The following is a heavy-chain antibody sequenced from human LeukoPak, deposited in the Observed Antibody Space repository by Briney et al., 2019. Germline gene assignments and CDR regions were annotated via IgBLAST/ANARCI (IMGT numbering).Heavy chain of an antibody. CDR3: ARVMGVYSGSYAAIDY. J-gene: IGHJ4*02. V-gene: IGHV3-66*01. D-gene: IGHD1-26*01. CDR2: IYDSGIT. CDR1: GFTVSTNY. Sequence: QPGGSLRLSCAASGFTVSTNYMSWVRQAPEKGLEWVSIIYDSGITYYAGSVKGRFTISRDNSKNTLYLQMNSLRAEDTAVYYCARVMGVYSGSYAAIDYWGQGTLVTVSS.